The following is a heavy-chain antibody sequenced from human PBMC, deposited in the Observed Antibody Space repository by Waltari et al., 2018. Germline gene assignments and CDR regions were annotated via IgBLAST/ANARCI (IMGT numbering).Heavy chain of an antibody. CDR1: GFTFNLYG. V-gene: IGHV3-30*02. CDR3: AKDPLTSGRYRPDTFDI. J-gene: IGHJ3*02. D-gene: IGHD3-9*01. Sequence: QVQLVESGGGVVQPGGSLRLSCEGSGFTFNLYGMHWGRQAPGKGLEWVAFIPYDGTNKYYADSVKGRFTISRDNSRNTVFLQMNSLKPEDTAMYFCAKDPLTSGRYRPDTFDIWGQGTMVTASS. CDR2: IPYDGTNK.